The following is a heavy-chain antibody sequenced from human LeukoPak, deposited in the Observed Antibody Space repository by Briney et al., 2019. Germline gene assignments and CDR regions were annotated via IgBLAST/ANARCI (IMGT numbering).Heavy chain of an antibody. CDR2: IIPIFGTA. J-gene: IGHJ4*02. D-gene: IGHD3-10*01. V-gene: IGHV1-69*13. CDR3: ARANVLLWFGDPPNFDY. Sequence: SVKVSCKASGGTFSSYAISWVRQAPGQGLGWMGGIIPIFGTANYAQKFQGRVTITADESTSTAYMELSSLRSEDTAVYYCARANVLLWFGDPPNFDYWGQGTLVTVSS. CDR1: GGTFSSYA.